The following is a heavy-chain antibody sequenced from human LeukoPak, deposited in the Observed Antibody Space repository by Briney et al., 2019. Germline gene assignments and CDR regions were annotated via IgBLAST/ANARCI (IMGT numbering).Heavy chain of an antibody. D-gene: IGHD3-22*01. Sequence: SETLSLTCAVYGGSFSGYYWSWIRQPPGKGLEWIGEINHSGSTNYNPSLKSRVTISVDTSKNQFSLKLSSVTAADAAVYYCARNSHYYDSSGFNYWGQGSLVTVSS. CDR2: INHSGST. CDR3: ARNSHYYDSSGFNY. V-gene: IGHV4-34*01. J-gene: IGHJ4*02. CDR1: GGSFSGYY.